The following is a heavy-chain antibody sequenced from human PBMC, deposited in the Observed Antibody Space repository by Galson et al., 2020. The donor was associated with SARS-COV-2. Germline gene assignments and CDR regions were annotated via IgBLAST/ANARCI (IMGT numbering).Heavy chain of an antibody. D-gene: IGHD2-15*01. J-gene: IGHJ4*02. CDR3: ARVAVG. CDR1: GFIFNYSD. V-gene: IGHV3-23*01. CDR2: ISGGGSTT. Sequence: GESLKISCATSGFIFNYSDMSWVRQAPGKGLEWVASISGGGSTTNYADSVQGRFVISRDNSKNTLYLQMSSLRVEDTAVYYCARVAVGWGQGTLVAVSS.